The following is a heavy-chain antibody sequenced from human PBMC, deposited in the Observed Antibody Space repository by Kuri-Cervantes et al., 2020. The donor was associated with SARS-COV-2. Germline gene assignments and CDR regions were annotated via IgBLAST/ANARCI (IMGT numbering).Heavy chain of an antibody. J-gene: IGHJ5*02. CDR3: ARDGTAGGSYNWFDP. CDR2: VSHSGTII. V-gene: IGHV3-11*01. CDR1: GFAFGDYY. D-gene: IGHD1-26*01. Sequence: GESLKISCAASGFAFGDYYMSWIRQAPGKGLEWVSYVSHSGTIIYQADSVKGRFTISRDNAKNSLYLQMNSLRGEDPAVYYCARDGTAGGSYNWFDPWGQGTLVTVSS.